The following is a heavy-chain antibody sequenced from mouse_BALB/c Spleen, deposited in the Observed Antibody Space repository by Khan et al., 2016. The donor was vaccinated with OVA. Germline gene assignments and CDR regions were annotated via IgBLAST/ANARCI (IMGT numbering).Heavy chain of an antibody. CDR1: GYTFTSYT. CDR2: INPNNGYT. V-gene: IGHV1-4*01. D-gene: IGHD2-14*01. Sequence: QVQLQQSGAELARPGASVKLSCKASGYTFTSYTIHWIKLRPGQGLEWMGYINPNNGYTNYNQKFKDKATLTADKSSTTVYMQLSSLTSDDSAVYTCLSAGTDYWDDGWFAYWGQGTLVTVSA. CDR3: LSAGTDYWDDGWFAY. J-gene: IGHJ3*01.